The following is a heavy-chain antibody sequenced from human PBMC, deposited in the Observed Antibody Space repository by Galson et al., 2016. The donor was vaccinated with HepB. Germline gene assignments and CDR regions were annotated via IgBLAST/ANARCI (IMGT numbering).Heavy chain of an antibody. V-gene: IGHV3-23*01. CDR2: ISSTSHST. CDR1: GFTFSTYW. D-gene: IGHD3-3*01. Sequence: SLRLSCAASGFTFSTYWMHWVRQAPGQGLEWVSAISSTSHSTYYADSVKGRFTISRDNANNTLFLQMDSRKIDDTAVYYCAKGWSGPDSWGQGTLVTVSS. CDR3: AKGWSGPDS. J-gene: IGHJ4*02.